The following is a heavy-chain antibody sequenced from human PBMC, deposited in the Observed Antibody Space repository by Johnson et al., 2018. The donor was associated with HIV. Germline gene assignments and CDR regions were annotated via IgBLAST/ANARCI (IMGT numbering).Heavy chain of an antibody. CDR2: INWNSGSI. D-gene: IGHD6-6*01. CDR3: AKDGKTERRYSSSSVLNAFDI. V-gene: IGHV3-20*04. Sequence: VQLVESGGGVVRPGGSLRLSCAASGFTFDDYGMSWVRQAPGQGLEWVSGINWNSGSIGYADSVKGRFTISRDKAKNSLYLQMNSLRDEDTALYYCAKDGKTERRYSSSSVLNAFDIWGQGTMVTVSS. CDR1: GFTFDDYG. J-gene: IGHJ3*02.